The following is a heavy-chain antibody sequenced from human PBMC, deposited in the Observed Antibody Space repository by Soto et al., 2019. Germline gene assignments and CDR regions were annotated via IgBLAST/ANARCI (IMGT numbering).Heavy chain of an antibody. CDR3: ARDLAAAQYYFDY. V-gene: IGHV3-23*01. J-gene: IGHJ4*02. CDR2: ITPSASNK. D-gene: IGHD6-13*01. CDR1: GFSFSTSS. Sequence: PGGSLRLSCAASGFSFSTSSMAWVRQPPGKGLEWVSVITPSASNKHYADSVKGRFTISRDNSKNTLYLQMNSLRAEDTAVYYCARDLAAAQYYFDYWGQGTLVTVSS.